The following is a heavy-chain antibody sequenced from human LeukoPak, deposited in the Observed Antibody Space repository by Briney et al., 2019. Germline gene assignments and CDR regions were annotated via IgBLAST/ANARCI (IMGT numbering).Heavy chain of an antibody. CDR3: ARPLLSPRGWFDP. V-gene: IGHV4-39*01. J-gene: IGHJ5*02. CDR1: GVSISSSSYY. CDR2: IYYGGST. D-gene: IGHD3-10*01. Sequence: SETLSLTCTVSGVSISSSSYYSGWIRQPPGKGLEWIGSIYYGGSTYYNPSLKSRVTISVDTSKNQFSLKLSSVTAADTAVYYCARPLLSPRGWFDPWGQGTLVTVSS.